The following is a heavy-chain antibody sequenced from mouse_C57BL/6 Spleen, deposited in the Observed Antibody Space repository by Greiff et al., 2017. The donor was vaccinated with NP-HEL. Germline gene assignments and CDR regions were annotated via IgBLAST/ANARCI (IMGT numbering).Heavy chain of an antibody. CDR2: ISSGSSTI. CDR1: GFTFSDYG. V-gene: IGHV5-17*01. D-gene: IGHD1-1*01. J-gene: IGHJ3*01. CDR3: ARSTTVVAPSWFAY. Sequence: EVQVVESGGGLVKPGGSLKLSCAASGFTFSDYGMHWVRQAPEKGLEWVAYISSGSSTIYYADTVKGRFTISRDNAKNTLFLQMTSLRSEDTAMYYCARSTTVVAPSWFAYWGQGTLVTVSA.